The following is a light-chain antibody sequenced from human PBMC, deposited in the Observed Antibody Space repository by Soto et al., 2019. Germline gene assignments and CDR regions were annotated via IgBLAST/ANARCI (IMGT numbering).Light chain of an antibody. J-gene: IGKJ3*01. CDR3: QQANSLPVT. CDR1: QGISNW. Sequence: DIQMPQSPSSVSASVGDRVTITCRASQGISNWLAWYQQKPGKAPSLLIHAASSLQSGVPSRFSGSGYGTDFTLTISSLQPEDFATYFCQQANSLPVTFGPGTKVDIK. V-gene: IGKV1-12*01. CDR2: AAS.